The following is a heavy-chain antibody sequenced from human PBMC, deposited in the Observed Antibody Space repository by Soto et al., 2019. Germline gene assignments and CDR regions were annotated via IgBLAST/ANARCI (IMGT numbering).Heavy chain of an antibody. CDR1: GFTFSSYW. CDR2: IKQDGSEK. CDR3: ARDLEXINYNILTGYRKLPLDY. J-gene: IGHJ4*02. V-gene: IGHV3-7*03. D-gene: IGHD3-9*01. Sequence: GGSLRLSCTASGFTFSSYWMSWVRQAPGKGLEWVANIKQDGSEKYYVDSVKGRFTISRDNAKNSLYLQMNSLRAEDTAVYYCARDLEXINYNILTGYRKLPLDYWGQGTLVTVSS.